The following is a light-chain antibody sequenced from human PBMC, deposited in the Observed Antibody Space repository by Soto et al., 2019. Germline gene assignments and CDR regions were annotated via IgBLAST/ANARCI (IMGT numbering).Light chain of an antibody. J-gene: IGKJ4*01. CDR2: ASS. Sequence: VMTQSPANLSVSPGEGVTLFCRASQNVASNIAWYQVKPAQPPRLLIYASSTRATGIPATFSGSGSGTQFSLTVSSLQSEDSAVYYCEQYYHWVLSFGGGTKVEI. V-gene: IGKV3D-15*01. CDR3: EQYYHWVLS. CDR1: QNVASN.